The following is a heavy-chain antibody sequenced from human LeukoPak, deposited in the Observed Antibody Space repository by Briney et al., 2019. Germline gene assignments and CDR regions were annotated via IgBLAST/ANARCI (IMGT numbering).Heavy chain of an antibody. J-gene: IGHJ4*02. Sequence: PSQTLSLTRTVSGGSISSGDYYWSWIRQHPGKGLEWIGYIYYSGSTYYNPSLKSRVTISVDTSKNQFSLKLSSVTAADTAVYYCARAPLGSSLYYWGQGTLVTVSS. D-gene: IGHD6-13*01. V-gene: IGHV4-30-4*08. CDR2: IYYSGST. CDR1: GGSISSGDYY. CDR3: ARAPLGSSLYY.